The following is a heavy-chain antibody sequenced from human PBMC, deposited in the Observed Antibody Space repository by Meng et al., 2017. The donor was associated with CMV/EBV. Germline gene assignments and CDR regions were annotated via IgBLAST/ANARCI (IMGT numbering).Heavy chain of an antibody. CDR2: ISSSSSYI. J-gene: IGHJ5*02. Sequence: GGSLRLSCAASGFTFCSYSMNWVRQAPGKGLEWVSSISSSSSYIYYADSVKGRFTISRDNAKNSLYLQMNSLRAEDTAVYYCARLGGDIVLMNAWGQGTLVTVSS. D-gene: IGHD2-8*01. CDR3: ARLGGDIVLMNA. V-gene: IGHV3-21*01. CDR1: GFTFCSYS.